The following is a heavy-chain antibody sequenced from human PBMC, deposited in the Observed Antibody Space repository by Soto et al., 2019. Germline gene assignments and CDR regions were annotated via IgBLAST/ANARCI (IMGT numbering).Heavy chain of an antibody. CDR2: ISAYNGNT. D-gene: IGHD6-13*01. CDR1: GYTFTSYG. CDR3: ARPKTSSRWGLNGALDY. V-gene: IGHV1-18*01. J-gene: IGHJ4*02. Sequence: GASVKVSCKASGYTFTSYGISWVRQAPGQGLEWMGWISAYNGNTNYAQKLQGRVTMTTDTSTSTAYMELRSLRSDDTAVYYCARPKTSSRWGLNGALDYWGQGTLVTVSS.